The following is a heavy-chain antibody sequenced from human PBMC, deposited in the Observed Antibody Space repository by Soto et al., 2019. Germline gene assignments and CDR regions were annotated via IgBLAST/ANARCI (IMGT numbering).Heavy chain of an antibody. J-gene: IGHJ4*02. Sequence: QVQLVQSGAEVRKPGASVKVSCKASGYTFTTYSISWVRQAPGQGLEWMGWISAYNGNTNYAQKLQGRVTMTTDTFTSTAYMELRSLRSDDTAVYYCARLHRYYDSCGHCDYWGQGTLVTVSS. CDR1: GYTFTTYS. V-gene: IGHV1-18*01. CDR2: ISAYNGNT. D-gene: IGHD3-22*01. CDR3: ARLHRYYDSCGHCDY.